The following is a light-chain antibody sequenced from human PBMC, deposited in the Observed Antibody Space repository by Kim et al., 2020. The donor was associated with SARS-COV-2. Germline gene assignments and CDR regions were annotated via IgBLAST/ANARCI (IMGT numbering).Light chain of an antibody. J-gene: IGLJ3*02. CDR1: NLGELY. Sequence: GSPGQSATITCSGDNLGELYTCWYQQKPGQPPVLVIFHDSKRPSGIPERYSGSNSGNTATLTIRGTQAMDEADYYCQAWGTHTRVFGGGTQLTVL. CDR3: QAWGTHTRV. CDR2: HDS. V-gene: IGLV3-1*01.